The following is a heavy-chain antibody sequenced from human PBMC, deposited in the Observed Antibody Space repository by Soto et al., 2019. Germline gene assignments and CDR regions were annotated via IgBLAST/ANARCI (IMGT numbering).Heavy chain of an antibody. Sequence: QVQLVESGGGVVQPGRFLRLSCAASGFTFSSYGIHWVRQAPGKGLEWVALISYDGTDKYSADSVKGRFTISRDNSKNTLYLQMSSLGPEDTAVYYCVKERYAQLWLEDYGMDVWGQGTTVTV. CDR2: ISYDGTDK. CDR1: GFTFSSYG. J-gene: IGHJ6*02. V-gene: IGHV3-30*18. D-gene: IGHD5-18*01. CDR3: VKERYAQLWLEDYGMDV.